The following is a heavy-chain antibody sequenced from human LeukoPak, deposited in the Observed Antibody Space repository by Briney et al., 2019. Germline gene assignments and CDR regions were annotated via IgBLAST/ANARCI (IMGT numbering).Heavy chain of an antibody. J-gene: IGHJ5*02. Sequence: PSETLSLTCTVSGGSISSYYWSWIRQPPGKGLEWIGYIYSSGSTNYNPSLKSRVTISVDTSKNQLSLKLSSVTAADTAVYYCARNRGNGNWFDPWGQGTLVTVSS. CDR2: IYSSGST. CDR1: GGSISSYY. CDR3: ARNRGNGNWFDP. V-gene: IGHV4-59*01. D-gene: IGHD2-8*01.